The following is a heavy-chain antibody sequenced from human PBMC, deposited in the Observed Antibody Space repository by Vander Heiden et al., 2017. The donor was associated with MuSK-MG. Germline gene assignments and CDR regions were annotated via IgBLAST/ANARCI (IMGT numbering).Heavy chain of an antibody. CDR3: ARRITTSGWYRDDS. V-gene: IGHV4-59*01. J-gene: IGHJ4*02. CDR2: ISHSGST. Sequence: QVQLQESGPGLVKPSETLSLTCSVSGGPISDFYWSGIRQPPGKGLEWIGYISHSGSTSYNPSLESRVTISIDTSRTQFFLDMRSVTTADTAIYYCARRITTSGWYRDDSWGQGALVTVSS. CDR1: GGPISDFY. D-gene: IGHD6-19*01.